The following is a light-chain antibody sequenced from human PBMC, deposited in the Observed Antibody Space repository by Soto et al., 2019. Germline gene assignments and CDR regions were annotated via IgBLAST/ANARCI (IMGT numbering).Light chain of an antibody. CDR1: SSDVGGHNY. J-gene: IGLJ1*01. CDR3: SSYPSSNTMV. CDR2: EVT. V-gene: IGLV2-14*01. Sequence: QSALTQPASVSASPGQSITISCTGNSSDVGGHNYVSWYQQHPGKAPKLMIYEVTNRPSGVSNHFSGSKSGNTASLTISGLKVEYEADYYCSSYPSSNTMVFGNGTKLTVL.